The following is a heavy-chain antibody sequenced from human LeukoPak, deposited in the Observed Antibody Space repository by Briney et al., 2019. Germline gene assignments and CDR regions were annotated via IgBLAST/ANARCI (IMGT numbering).Heavy chain of an antibody. CDR1: GFTFTKCA. V-gene: IGHV3-23*01. CDR2: ITATGDTA. D-gene: IGHD6-19*01. Sequence: GGSLRLSCVASGFTFTKCAMSWVRQAPGKGLEWVAIITATGDTAYYADSVKGRFTISRDNSRNTVYMQMDSLRAEDTAIYYCAGDRNSDWYSPLDYWGQGSQVTVSP. J-gene: IGHJ4*02. CDR3: AGDRNSDWYSPLDY.